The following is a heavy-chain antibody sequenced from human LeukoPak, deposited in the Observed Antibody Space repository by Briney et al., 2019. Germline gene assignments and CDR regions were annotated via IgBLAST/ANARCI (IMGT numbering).Heavy chain of an antibody. CDR3: ARDRVTTHSYYYGMDV. CDR2: ISAYNGNT. J-gene: IGHJ6*02. D-gene: IGHD4-17*01. V-gene: IGHV1-18*01. CDR1: GYTFTRYG. Sequence: GASVKVSCKASGYTFTRYGISWVRQAPGQGLEWMGWISAYNGNTNYAQKLQGRVTMTTDTSTSTAYMELRSLRSDDTAVYYCARDRVTTHSYYYGMDVWGQGSTVTVSS.